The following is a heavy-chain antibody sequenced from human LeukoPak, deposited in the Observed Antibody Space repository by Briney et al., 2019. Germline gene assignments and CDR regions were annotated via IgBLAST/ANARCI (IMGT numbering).Heavy chain of an antibody. D-gene: IGHD5-24*01. CDR1: GFTFSSYS. CDR2: ISSSGSTI. V-gene: IGHV3-48*04. CDR3: ARENGDGYNLYYYYGMDV. Sequence: PGGSLRLSCAASGFTFSSYSMNWVRQAPGKGLEWVSYISSSGSTIYYADSVKGRFTISRDNAKNSLYLQMNGLRAEDTAVYYCARENGDGYNLYYYYGMDVWGQGTTVTVSS. J-gene: IGHJ6*02.